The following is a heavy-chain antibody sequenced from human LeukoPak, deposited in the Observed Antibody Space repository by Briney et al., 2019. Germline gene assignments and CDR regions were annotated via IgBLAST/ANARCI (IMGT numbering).Heavy chain of an antibody. D-gene: IGHD2/OR15-2a*01. CDR3: ARASEYSYVDY. CDR1: GFTFSSYA. J-gene: IGHJ4*02. CDR2: ISYDGSNK. V-gene: IGHV3-30-3*01. Sequence: QPGRSLRLSCAASGFTFSSYAMHWVRQAPGKGLEWVAVISYDGSNKYYADSVKGRFTISRDNSKNTLYLQMNSLRAEDTAVYYCARASEYSYVDYWGQGTLVTVSS.